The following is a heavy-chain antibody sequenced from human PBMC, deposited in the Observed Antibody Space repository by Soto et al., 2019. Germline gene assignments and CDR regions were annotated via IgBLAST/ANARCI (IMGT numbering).Heavy chain of an antibody. D-gene: IGHD2-15*01. Sequence: DVQLVETGGGLVQPGGSLRLSCAVSGFSSSSYAMNWVCQAPGKGLEWVSFISSRGTTIYYADSVEGRFTISRDNAQNSLYLQMDSLRDEDTAVYYCVRQGFCSGASCNHYFYYYAMDVWGQGTTVIVSS. CDR3: VRQGFCSGASCNHYFYYYAMDV. CDR2: ISSRGTTI. J-gene: IGHJ6*02. CDR1: GFSSSSYA. V-gene: IGHV3-48*02.